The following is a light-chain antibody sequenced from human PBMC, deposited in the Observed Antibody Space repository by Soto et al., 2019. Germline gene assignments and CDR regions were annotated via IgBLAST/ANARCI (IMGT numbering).Light chain of an antibody. V-gene: IGKV1-6*01. CDR1: LNIGSS. J-gene: IGKJ1*01. CDR3: VQDYDYPRT. Sequence: IQMTQSPSSLSASVGDRVTITCRASLNIGSSLNWYQHKPGKAPKLLIYAASTLHSGVTSRFSGSGSATEFTLTISTLHPDDFATYYCVQDYDYPRTFGQGTKVDIK. CDR2: AAS.